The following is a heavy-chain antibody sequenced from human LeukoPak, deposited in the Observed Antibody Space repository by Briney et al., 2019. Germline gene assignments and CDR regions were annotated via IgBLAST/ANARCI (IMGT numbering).Heavy chain of an antibody. CDR3: AREAAYYYDSSGYYRYFQH. J-gene: IGHJ1*01. CDR2: ISYDGSNK. CDR1: GFTFNNYA. V-gene: IGHV3-30*01. Sequence: PGGSLRLSCAASGFTFNNYAMHWVRQAPGKGLEWVAVISYDGSNKYYADSVKGRFTVSRDNSKNTLFLQMNSLRAEDTAVYYCAREAAYYYDSSGYYRYFQHWGQGTLVTVSS. D-gene: IGHD3-22*01.